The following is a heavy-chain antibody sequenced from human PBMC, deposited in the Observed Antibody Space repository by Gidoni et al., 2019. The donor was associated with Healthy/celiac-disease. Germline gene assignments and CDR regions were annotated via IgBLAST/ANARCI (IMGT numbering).Heavy chain of an antibody. V-gene: IGHV1-8*01. CDR2: RNPNSGNT. J-gene: IGHJ6*02. CDR3: ARGLASSSRGLYYYYGMDV. D-gene: IGHD6-13*01. Sequence: QVLLVQSEPEVTKPGASLNVSCLASCSTFTSSTVTGGRQATGQGREWMGWRNPNSGNTGYAEKIQCRDTMNRNTTISTDNMELRRFRHKDTAGDYGARGLASSSRGLYYYYGMDVWGQGTTVTVSS. CDR1: CSTFTSST.